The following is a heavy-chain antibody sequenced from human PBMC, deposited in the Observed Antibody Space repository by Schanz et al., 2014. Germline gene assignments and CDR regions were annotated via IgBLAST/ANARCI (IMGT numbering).Heavy chain of an antibody. CDR2: INPSGGGT. D-gene: IGHD2-2*01. CDR3: ARAPTAYCSDTSCIGTPFDY. CDR1: GYTFVSYS. Sequence: QVQLVQSGAEVKKPGASVKVSCKASGYTFVSYSMHWVRQAPGQGLEWMGIINPSGGGTSYALRFQDRVTVTRDTSRSTVYMELSSLRSEDTAVYYCARAPTAYCSDTSCIGTPFDYWGQGPLVTVSS. J-gene: IGHJ4*02. V-gene: IGHV1-46*03.